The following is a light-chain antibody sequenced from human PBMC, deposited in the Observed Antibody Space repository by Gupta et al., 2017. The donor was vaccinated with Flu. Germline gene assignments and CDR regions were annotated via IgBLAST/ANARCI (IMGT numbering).Light chain of an antibody. V-gene: IGKV3-20*01. J-gene: IGKJ3*01. CDR3: QQYGSSPIT. Sequence: ETVLTQSPGTLSSSVGERATLPCRASQSVSSSYLAWYQQSPGQAPRLLIHGASSRATGTPDRFSGGGSGTDFALTISRLEPEDFAMYYCQQYGSSPITFGPGTKVDIK. CDR1: QSVSSSY. CDR2: GAS.